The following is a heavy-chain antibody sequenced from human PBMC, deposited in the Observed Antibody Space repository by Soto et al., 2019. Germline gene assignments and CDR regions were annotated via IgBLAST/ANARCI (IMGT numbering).Heavy chain of an antibody. V-gene: IGHV3-23*01. D-gene: IGHD4-17*01. CDR1: GFTFSSYA. CDR3: AKGLRATTVTTWGYGMDV. J-gene: IGHJ6*02. CDR2: ISGSGGST. Sequence: EVQLLESGGGLVQPGGSLRLSCAASGFTFSSYAMSWVRQAPGKGLEWVSAISGSGGSTYYADSVKGRFTISRDNSKNTLYLQMNSLRAEDTAVYYCAKGLRATTVTTWGYGMDVWGQGTTVTVSS.